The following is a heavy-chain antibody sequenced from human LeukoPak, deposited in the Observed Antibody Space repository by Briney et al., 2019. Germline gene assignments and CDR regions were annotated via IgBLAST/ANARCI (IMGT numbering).Heavy chain of an antibody. CDR2: INAGNGNT. V-gene: IGHV1-3*01. CDR3: AREPPRTKMAVAGQQGFDY. CDR1: GYTFTSYA. D-gene: IGHD6-19*01. Sequence: GASVKVSCKASGYTFTSYAMHWVRQAPGQRLEWMGWINAGNGNTKYSQKFQGRVTITRDTSASTAYMELSSLRSEDTAVYYCAREPPRTKMAVAGQQGFDYWGQGTLVTVSS. J-gene: IGHJ4*02.